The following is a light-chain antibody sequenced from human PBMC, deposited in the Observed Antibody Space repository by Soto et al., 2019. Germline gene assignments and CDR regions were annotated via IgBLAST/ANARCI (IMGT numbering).Light chain of an antibody. CDR1: QSVSSSH. V-gene: IGKV3-20*01. Sequence: ETVLTQSPGTLSLSPGERATLSCRASQSVSSSHLAWYQQKPGQAPRLLIYGVSSRATGIPDRFSGSGSGTDFTLTISRLGPEDFEVYYCQQFTPSPRTFAQGPRVDIK. CDR2: GVS. J-gene: IGKJ1*01. CDR3: QQFTPSPRT.